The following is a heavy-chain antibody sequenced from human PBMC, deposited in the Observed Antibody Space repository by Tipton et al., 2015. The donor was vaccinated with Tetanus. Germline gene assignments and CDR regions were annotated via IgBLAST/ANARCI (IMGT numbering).Heavy chain of an antibody. V-gene: IGHV4-30-2*01. D-gene: IGHD3-10*01. CDR3: ARVKGTYNHYGLDV. J-gene: IGHJ6*02. Sequence: TLSLTCTVSGGLITTGGYSWSWIRQPPGKGLEWIGYIYDSGSTYYNPSLKSRVTISEDRSKNQISLRLKSVTAADTAVYYCARVKGTYNHYGLDVWGQGTTVTVAS. CDR1: GGLITTGGYS. CDR2: IYDSGST.